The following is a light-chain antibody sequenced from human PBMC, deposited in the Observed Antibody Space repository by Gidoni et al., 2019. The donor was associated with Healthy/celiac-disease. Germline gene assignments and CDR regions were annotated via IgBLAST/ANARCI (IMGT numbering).Light chain of an antibody. CDR2: AAS. V-gene: IGKV1-39*01. Sequence: DIQMTQSPSSLSASVGDRVTITCRASQSISSHLNWYQQKPGKAPKLLIYAASSLQSGVPSGFSVSGFGTDFTLTISSLQPEDFATYYCQQSYSTPYTFXQXTKLEIK. CDR1: QSISSH. J-gene: IGKJ2*01. CDR3: QQSYSTPYT.